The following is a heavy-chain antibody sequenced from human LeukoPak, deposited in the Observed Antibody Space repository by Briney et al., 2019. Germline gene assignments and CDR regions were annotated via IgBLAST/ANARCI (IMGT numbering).Heavy chain of an antibody. CDR2: ISYSGNT. V-gene: IGHV4-59*08. CDR1: GGSISGYY. Sequence: SETLSLTCTVSGGSISGYYWSWIRQSPGKGLEWIGSISYSGNTYYNPSLKSRVTISVDTSKNQFSLKLSSVTAADTAVYYCARSIIVVVPAAPSYYYYGMDVWGQGTTVTVSS. J-gene: IGHJ6*02. D-gene: IGHD2-2*01. CDR3: ARSIIVVVPAAPSYYYYGMDV.